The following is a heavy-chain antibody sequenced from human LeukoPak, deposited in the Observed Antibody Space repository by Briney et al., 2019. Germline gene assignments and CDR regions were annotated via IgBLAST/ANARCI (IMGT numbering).Heavy chain of an antibody. CDR3: AKGESGTRPIMITFGGVIVS. V-gene: IGHV3-33*06. J-gene: IGHJ5*02. CDR2: IWFDGSNK. CDR1: GFTFSTYG. D-gene: IGHD3-16*02. Sequence: PGGSLRLSCTASGFTFSTYGMHWVRQAPGKGLEWVAVIWFDGSNKYYADSVKGRFTISRDNSKNTLYLQMNSLRAEDTAVYYCAKGESGTRPIMITFGGVIVSWGQGTLVTVSS.